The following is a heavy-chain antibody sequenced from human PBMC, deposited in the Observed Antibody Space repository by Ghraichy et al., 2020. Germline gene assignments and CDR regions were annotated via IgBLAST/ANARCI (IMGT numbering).Heavy chain of an antibody. CDR1: GGSVSSGSYY. CDR2: IYYSGST. CDR3: ARVHRSNYGWGGICGFDY. Sequence: SETLSLTCTVSGGSVSSGSYYWSWIRQPPGKGLEWIGYIYYSGSTNYNPSLKSRVTISVDTSKNQFSLKLSSVTAADTAVYYCARVHRSNYGWGGICGFDYWGQGTLVTVSS. V-gene: IGHV4-61*01. J-gene: IGHJ4*02. D-gene: IGHD4-11*01.